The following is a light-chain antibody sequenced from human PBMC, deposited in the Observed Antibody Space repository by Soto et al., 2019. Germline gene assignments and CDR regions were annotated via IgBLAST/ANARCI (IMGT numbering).Light chain of an antibody. V-gene: IGKV3-15*01. Sequence: EIVMTQSPATLSVSPGERATLSCRASQSVGSNLAWYQQKPGQAPRLLIYGASTRATDIPARFSGSGSGTDFTLTISSLQSEDFAVYYCQYWWTFGQGTKVDI. CDR3: QYWWT. J-gene: IGKJ1*01. CDR2: GAS. CDR1: QSVGSN.